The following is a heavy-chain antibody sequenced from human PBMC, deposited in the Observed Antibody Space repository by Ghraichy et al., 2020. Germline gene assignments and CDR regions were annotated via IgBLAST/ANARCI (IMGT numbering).Heavy chain of an antibody. CDR2: IRTTTNNYAT. J-gene: IGHJ3*02. Sequence: GGSLRLSCAASGFNFSGSAIHWVHQASGKGLEWVGRIRTTTNNYATSSAASVKDRFTLSRDDSKNTAYLQMGSLKTEDTAVYYCTTNRRDGYNVEASDIWGQGTMVTVSS. V-gene: IGHV3-73*01. CDR3: TTNRRDGYNVEASDI. CDR1: GFNFSGSA. D-gene: IGHD5-24*01.